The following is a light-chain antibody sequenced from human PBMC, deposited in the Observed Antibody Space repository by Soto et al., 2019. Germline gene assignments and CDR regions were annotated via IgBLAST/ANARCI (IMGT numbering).Light chain of an antibody. Sequence: QSALTQSRSVSGSPGQSVTISCTGSISNVGGYNYVSWYQQHPDEAPQLIIYNVNKRPSGVPDRFSGSKSGNTASLTISGLQAEDEADYYCCSYGGTVVFGGGTKLTVL. CDR2: NVN. V-gene: IGLV2-11*01. CDR1: ISNVGGYNY. J-gene: IGLJ2*01. CDR3: CSYGGTVV.